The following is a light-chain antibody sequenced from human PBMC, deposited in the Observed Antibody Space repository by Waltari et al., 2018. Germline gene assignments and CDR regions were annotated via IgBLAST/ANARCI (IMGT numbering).Light chain of an antibody. CDR1: QSIGTS. J-gene: IGKJ1*01. CDR3: QQRNSWPRT. V-gene: IGKV3-11*01. CDR2: AAS. Sequence: EIFLTQSPATLSVSAGERAALSCRASQSIGTSLAWYQHRTGQAPRLLIYAASKRAVGIPARFSGSGSGTDFTLTIDTLEPEDFAVYYCQQRNSWPRTFGQGTKVEI.